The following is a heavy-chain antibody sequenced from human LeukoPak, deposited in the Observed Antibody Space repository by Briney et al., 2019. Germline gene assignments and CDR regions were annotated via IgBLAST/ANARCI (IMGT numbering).Heavy chain of an antibody. CDR3: AKDSIYTSSARVDY. Sequence: GASLRLSCAASGFTFTSYAMTWVCQAPGKGLEWVSTISGDTYTTYYSDSVKGRFTVSRDNSKNTLYLHMNSLRAEDTAIYYCAKDSIYTSSARVDYWGQGTLVTVSS. J-gene: IGHJ4*02. CDR2: ISGDTYTT. CDR1: GFTFTSYA. D-gene: IGHD6-6*01. V-gene: IGHV3-23*01.